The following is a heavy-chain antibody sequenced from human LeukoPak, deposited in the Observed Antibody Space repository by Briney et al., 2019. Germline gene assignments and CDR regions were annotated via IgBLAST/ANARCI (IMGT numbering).Heavy chain of an antibody. D-gene: IGHD4-17*01. CDR3: AKGRSTVTTRLNYFDY. CDR1: GFAFNNYA. V-gene: IGHV3-23*01. Sequence: GGSLRLSCAASGFAFNNYATNWVRQAPGKGLEWVSAISGSGGSTYYADSVKGRFTISRDNSKNTPYLQMNSLRAEDTAVYYCAKGRSTVTTRLNYFDYWGQGTLVTVSS. J-gene: IGHJ4*02. CDR2: ISGSGGST.